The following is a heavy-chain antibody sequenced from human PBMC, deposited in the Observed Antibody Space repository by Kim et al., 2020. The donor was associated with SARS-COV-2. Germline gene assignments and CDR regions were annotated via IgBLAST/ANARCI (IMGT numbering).Heavy chain of an antibody. D-gene: IGHD4-4*01. CDR1: GDSINSGHHY. J-gene: IGHJ4*01. Sequence: SETLSLTCTASGDSINSGHHYWSWIRQAPGKGLEWIGFISNIVTVYSNPSLKSRVSISINTSKSQFPLKLSSVTAAATAVYYCARDPTELSEGGYFDYWG. CDR2: ISNIVTV. V-gene: IGHV4-30-4*01. CDR3: ARDPTELSEGGYFDY.